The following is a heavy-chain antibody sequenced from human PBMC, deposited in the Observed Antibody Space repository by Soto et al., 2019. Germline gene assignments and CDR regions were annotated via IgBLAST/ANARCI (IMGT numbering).Heavy chain of an antibody. Sequence: QLQLQESGPGLVKPSETLSLTCTVSGGSISSSSYYWGWIRQPPGKVLEWIGSIYYSGSTYYNPSLKSRVTISVDTSKNQFSLKLSSVTAADTAVYYCASREETYYYDSSGFPYWGQGTLVTVSS. J-gene: IGHJ4*02. CDR1: GGSISSSSYY. CDR3: ASREETYYYDSSGFPY. CDR2: IYYSGST. D-gene: IGHD3-22*01. V-gene: IGHV4-39*01.